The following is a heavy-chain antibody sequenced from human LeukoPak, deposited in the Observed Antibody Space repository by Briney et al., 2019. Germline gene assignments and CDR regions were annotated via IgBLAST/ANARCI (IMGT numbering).Heavy chain of an antibody. D-gene: IGHD2-15*01. J-gene: IGHJ4*02. CDR3: ARVRYSSYFDY. CDR2: IYTSGST. CDR1: GGSISIYY. V-gene: IGHV4-4*07. Sequence: SESLSLTCTVSGGSISIYYRSWIRQPPGAGLEWIGRIYTSGSTNNTHSLKSRVTMSVETSKNQFSLKLSSVPAADTAVYYCARVRYSSYFDYWGQGTLVTVSS.